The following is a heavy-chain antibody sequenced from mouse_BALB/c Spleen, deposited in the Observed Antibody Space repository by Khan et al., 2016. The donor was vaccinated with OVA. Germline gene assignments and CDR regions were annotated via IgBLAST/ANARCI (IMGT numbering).Heavy chain of an antibody. V-gene: IGHV9-3-1*01. CDR2: INTYTGEP. D-gene: IGHD6-2*01. J-gene: IGHJ4*01. CDR1: GYTFTTYG. Sequence: QVQLQQSGPELKKPGETVKISCKASGYTFTTYGMNWVKQSPGKALKWMGWINTYTGEPTYADDFKGRFALSLETSASTAYLQINNLKNDDTSTYCGARPPYFSYSLDYWGQGTSVTVSS. CDR3: ARPPYFSYSLDY.